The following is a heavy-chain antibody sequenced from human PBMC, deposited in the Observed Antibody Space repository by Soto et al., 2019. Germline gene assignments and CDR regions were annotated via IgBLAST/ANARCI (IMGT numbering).Heavy chain of an antibody. J-gene: IGHJ3*02. D-gene: IGHD3-3*01. CDR2: INPAAGAA. Sequence: QLHLVQSGADVKKPGASVTVSCSASGYPVTAYYMHWVRQAPGRGLEWMGGINPAAGAAKYTQTFQGGFTMTRDTSTSTVFMDLGGLSSEVTAVFYWARGGGVGVAGSAAFDMWGQGTLVTVSS. CDR1: GYPVTAYY. CDR3: ARGGGVGVAGSAAFDM. V-gene: IGHV1-2*02.